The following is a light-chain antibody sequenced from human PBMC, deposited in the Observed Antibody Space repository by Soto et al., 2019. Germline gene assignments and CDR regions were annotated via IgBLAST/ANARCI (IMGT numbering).Light chain of an antibody. CDR3: QQYSKWPLT. Sequence: EIVLTQSPGTLSLSPGERATLSCRASQSFNSIYLAWYQQKPGQAPRLLIYGASSRATGIPDRFSGSGSGTDFTLTISSLQSEDFAVYYCQQYSKWPLTFGGGTKVDI. CDR2: GAS. J-gene: IGKJ4*01. V-gene: IGKV3-20*01. CDR1: QSFNSIY.